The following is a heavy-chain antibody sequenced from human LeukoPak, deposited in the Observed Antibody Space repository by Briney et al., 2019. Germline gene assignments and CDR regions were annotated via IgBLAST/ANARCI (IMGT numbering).Heavy chain of an antibody. D-gene: IGHD2-2*01. CDR2: IYYSGST. J-gene: IGHJ4*02. V-gene: IGHV4-39*07. CDR1: GGSITSNTYF. CDR3: ARVKRKYQLLKPLHETPSHYFDY. Sequence: SETLSLTCTVSGGSITSNTYFWDWIRQTPGKGLEWIGSIYYSGSTYYNPSLKSRVTISLDTSKNQFSLKLSSVTAAGTAMYYCARVKRKYQLLKPLHETPSHYFDYWGQGTLVTVSS.